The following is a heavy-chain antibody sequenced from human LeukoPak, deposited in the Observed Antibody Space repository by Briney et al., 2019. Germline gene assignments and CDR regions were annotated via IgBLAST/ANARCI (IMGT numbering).Heavy chain of an antibody. V-gene: IGHV4-39*07. Sequence: KASETLSLTCTVSGGSISSSSYYWGWIRQPPGKGLEWIGSIYYSGNTYYNPSLKSRVTISVDTSKNQFSLKLSSVTAADTAVYYCAGGVAPRYYDILTGSTDPNFDYWGQGTLVTVSS. J-gene: IGHJ4*02. CDR3: AGGVAPRYYDILTGSTDPNFDY. CDR2: IYYSGNT. CDR1: GGSISSSSYY. D-gene: IGHD3-9*01.